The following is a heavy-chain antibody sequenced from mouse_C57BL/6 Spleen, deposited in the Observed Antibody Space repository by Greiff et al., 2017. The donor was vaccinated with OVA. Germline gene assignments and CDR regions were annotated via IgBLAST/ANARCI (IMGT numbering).Heavy chain of an antibody. Sequence: EVKVVESGGGLVKPGGSLKLSCAASGFTFSDYGMHWVRQAPEKGLEWVAYISSGSSTIYYADTVKGRFTISRDNAKNTLFLQMTSLRSEDTAMYYCARGHDYGRGYAMDYWGQGTSVTVSS. D-gene: IGHD2-4*01. CDR1: GFTFSDYG. V-gene: IGHV5-17*01. CDR2: ISSGSSTI. J-gene: IGHJ4*01. CDR3: ARGHDYGRGYAMDY.